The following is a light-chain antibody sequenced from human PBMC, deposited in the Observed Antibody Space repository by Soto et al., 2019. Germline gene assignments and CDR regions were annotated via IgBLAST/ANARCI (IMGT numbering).Light chain of an antibody. J-gene: IGKJ1*01. CDR2: GAS. CDR1: QSVSSDY. CDR3: QQYGSYRT. V-gene: IGKV3-20*01. Sequence: EIVLTQSPGTLSLSPGERATLSCRASQSVSSDYVAWYQQKPGQAPRLLIYGASYRATGIPDRFSGSGSGTDFTLTITTQEPEDFAVYYCQQYGSYRTFGQGTKV.